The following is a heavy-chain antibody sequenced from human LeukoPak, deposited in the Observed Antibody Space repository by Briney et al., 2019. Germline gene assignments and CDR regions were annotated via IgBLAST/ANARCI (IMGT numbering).Heavy chain of an antibody. Sequence: SETLSLTCSVSGVSISSYYWSWIRQPPGKGLEWIGYIYYSGNTNYNPSLKSRVTISVDTSKNQFSLKLSSVTAADTAVYYCATRSTGVAATFDSWGQGALVTVSS. D-gene: IGHD2-15*01. CDR2: IYYSGNT. CDR3: ATRSTGVAATFDS. J-gene: IGHJ4*02. CDR1: GVSISSYY. V-gene: IGHV4-59*01.